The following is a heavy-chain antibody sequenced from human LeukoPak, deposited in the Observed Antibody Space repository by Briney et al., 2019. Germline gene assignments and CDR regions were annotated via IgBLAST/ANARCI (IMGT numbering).Heavy chain of an antibody. CDR2: ISGSGGST. CDR3: AKDPTPGLKRRLVPGAFDI. V-gene: IGHV3-23*01. D-gene: IGHD6-19*01. J-gene: IGHJ3*02. CDR1: GFTFSSYA. Sequence: GGSLRLSCAASGFTFSSYAMSWVRQAPGKGLEWVSAISGSGGSTYYADSVKGRFTISRDNSKNTLYLQMNSLRAEDTAVYYCAKDPTPGLKRRLVPGAFDIWGQGTMVTVSS.